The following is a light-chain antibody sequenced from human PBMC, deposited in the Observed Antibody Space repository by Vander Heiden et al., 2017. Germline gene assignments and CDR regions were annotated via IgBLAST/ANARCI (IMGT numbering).Light chain of an antibody. CDR3: QQCERTPHT. CDR2: AAS. J-gene: IGKJ2*01. V-gene: IGKV1-39*01. Sequence: DIQMTQSPSSLSASVGDSVTITCSASQCISSYLNWYQQKPGKAPKVPLYAASDLQTGVLSRFSGSGSVTALTRTSSRMTPQDIATYYFQQCERTPHTLGEGTKLEIK. CDR1: QCISSY.